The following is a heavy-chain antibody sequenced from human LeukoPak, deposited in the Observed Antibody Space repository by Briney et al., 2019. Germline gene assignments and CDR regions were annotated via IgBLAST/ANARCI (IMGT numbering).Heavy chain of an antibody. V-gene: IGHV5-51*01. J-gene: IGHJ3*02. D-gene: IGHD3-22*01. CDR3: ARPITMIVVDDAFDI. CDR1: GYSFTSYW. Sequence: GESLKISCKGSGYSFTSYWIGWVRQLPGKGLEWMGIIYPGDSDTRYSPSFQGQVTISADKSISTAYLQWSSLKASDTAMYYCARPITMIVVDDAFDIWGQGTMVTVSS. CDR2: IYPGDSDT.